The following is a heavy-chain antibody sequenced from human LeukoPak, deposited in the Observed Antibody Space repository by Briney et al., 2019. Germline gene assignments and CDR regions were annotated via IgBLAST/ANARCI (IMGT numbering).Heavy chain of an antibody. D-gene: IGHD3-10*01. V-gene: IGHV4-39*07. J-gene: IGHJ5*02. Sequence: SETLSLTCTVSGGSISSSSYYWGWIRQPPGKGLEWIGSIYYSGSTYYNPSLKSRVTISVDTSKNQFSLKLSSVTAADTAVYYCARFNHYYGSGTSDWFDPWGQGTLVTVSS. CDR2: IYYSGST. CDR1: GGSISSSSYY. CDR3: ARFNHYYGSGTSDWFDP.